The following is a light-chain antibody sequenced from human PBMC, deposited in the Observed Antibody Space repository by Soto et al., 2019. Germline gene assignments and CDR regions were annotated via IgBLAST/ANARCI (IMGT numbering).Light chain of an antibody. V-gene: IGLV2-14*01. CDR2: DAN. Sequence: QSVLTQPASVSGSPGQSITISCTGTSSDVGGYNYVSWYQQNPGKAPKLMIYDANNRPSGVSYRFSGSKSGNTASLTISGLQAEDEADYYCSSYTSSSTRVFGTGTKLTVL. CDR3: SSYTSSSTRV. CDR1: SSDVGGYNY. J-gene: IGLJ1*01.